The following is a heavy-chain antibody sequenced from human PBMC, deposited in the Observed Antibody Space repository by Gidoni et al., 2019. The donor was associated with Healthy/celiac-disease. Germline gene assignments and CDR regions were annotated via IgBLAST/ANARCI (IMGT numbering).Heavy chain of an antibody. Sequence: QVQLVESGGGVVQPGMSLSLSCAASGFTFGSSGMHWVRQAPGKGLEWVAVISYDGSNKYDADSVKGRFTISRDNSKNTLYLQMNSLRAEDTAVYYCARHSYYYGSGSYNPPDYWGQGTLVTVSS. CDR1: GFTFGSSG. V-gene: IGHV3-30*03. D-gene: IGHD3-10*01. J-gene: IGHJ4*02. CDR3: ARHSYYYGSGSYNPPDY. CDR2: ISYDGSNK.